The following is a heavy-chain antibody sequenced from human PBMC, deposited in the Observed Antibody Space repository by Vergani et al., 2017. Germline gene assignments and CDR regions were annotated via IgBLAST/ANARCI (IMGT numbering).Heavy chain of an antibody. V-gene: IGHV3-21*01. CDR2: ISSISSYI. J-gene: IGHJ4*02. Sequence: EVQLVESGGGLVKPGGSLRLSCAASGFTFSSYSMNWVRQAPGKGLEWVSSISSISSYIYYADSVKGRFTSSRDNAKYSLYLQMNSLRAEDTAVYYCARSRGVVVVPAAIGPADYWGQGTLVTVSS. CDR3: ARSRGVVVVPAAIGPADY. D-gene: IGHD2-2*02. CDR1: GFTFSSYS.